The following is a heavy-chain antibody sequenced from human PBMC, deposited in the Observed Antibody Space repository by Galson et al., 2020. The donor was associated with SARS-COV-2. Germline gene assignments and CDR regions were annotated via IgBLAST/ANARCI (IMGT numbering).Heavy chain of an antibody. Sequence: ASVKVSCKASGYTFTGYYMHWVRQAPGHGLEWMGWINPNSGGTNYAQKFQGRVTMTRDTSISTAYMELSRLRSDDTAVYYCARDQGIAASTPLDVWGQGTTVTVSS. J-gene: IGHJ6*02. CDR3: ARDQGIAASTPLDV. CDR2: INPNSGGT. V-gene: IGHV1-2*02. CDR1: GYTFTGYY. D-gene: IGHD6-13*01.